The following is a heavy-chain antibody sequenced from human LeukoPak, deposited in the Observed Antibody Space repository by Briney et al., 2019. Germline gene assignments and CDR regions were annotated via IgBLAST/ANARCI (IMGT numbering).Heavy chain of an antibody. V-gene: IGHV3-64D*06. J-gene: IGHJ5*02. CDR3: VRATGS. CDR1: GFTFSTYV. Sequence: GGSLRLSCSVSGFTFSTYVMHWVRQAPGKGLEYVSAISSNGDNTYYADSEKGRFTISRDNSKNTLYLQMSSLRADDTAVYYCVRATGSWGQGTLVTVSS. CDR2: ISSNGDNT.